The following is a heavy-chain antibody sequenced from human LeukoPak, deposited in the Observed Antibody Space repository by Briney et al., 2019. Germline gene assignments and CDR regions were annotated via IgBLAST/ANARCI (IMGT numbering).Heavy chain of an antibody. CDR2: ISYDGSNK. D-gene: IGHD1-26*01. CDR1: GFTFSSYA. J-gene: IGHJ4*02. Sequence: GGSLRLSCAASGFTFSSYAMHWVRQAPGKRLEWVAVISYDGSNKYYADSVKGRFTISRDNSKNTLYLQMNSLRAEDTAVYYCASSEWELLYFYWGQGTLVTVSS. V-gene: IGHV3-30-3*01. CDR3: ASSEWELLYFY.